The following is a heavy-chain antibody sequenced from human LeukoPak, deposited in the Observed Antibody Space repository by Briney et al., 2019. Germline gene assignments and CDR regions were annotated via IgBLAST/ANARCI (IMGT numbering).Heavy chain of an antibody. CDR1: GYTFTRYY. CDR2: INPNSGNT. CDR3: ARYWRERSGRGFFQH. Sequence: ASVKVSCKASGYTFTRYYISWVRQAAGQGLEWMGWINPNSGNTGYAQKFKGRVTMTRNTSINTAYMELSSLRSEDTAVYYCARYWRERSGRGFFQHWGQGNLVNGFS. V-gene: IGHV1-8*01. D-gene: IGHD2-15*01. J-gene: IGHJ1*01.